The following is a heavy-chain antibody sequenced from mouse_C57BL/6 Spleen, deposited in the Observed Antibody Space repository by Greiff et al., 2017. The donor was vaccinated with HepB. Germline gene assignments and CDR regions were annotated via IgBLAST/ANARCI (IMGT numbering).Heavy chain of an antibody. Sequence: VQLQQSGAELVRPGASVKLSCKASGYTFTDYYINWVKQRPGQGLEWIARIYPGSGNTYYNEKFKGKATLTAEKSSSTAYMQLSSLTSEDSAVYFCARGLYLYYAMDYWGQGTSVTVSS. J-gene: IGHJ4*01. CDR3: ARGLYLYYAMDY. CDR1: GYTFTDYY. D-gene: IGHD5-5*01. CDR2: IYPGSGNT. V-gene: IGHV1-76*01.